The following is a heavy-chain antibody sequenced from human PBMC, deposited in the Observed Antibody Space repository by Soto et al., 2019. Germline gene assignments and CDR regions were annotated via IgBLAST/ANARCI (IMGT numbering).Heavy chain of an antibody. CDR1: GYSFTDYH. Sequence: SVKVSFKASGYSFTDYHIHWVRQAPGQGLEWLGRINPKSGGTSTAQKFQGWVTMTRDRSISTVYMELTRLRSDDTAVYFCARGHSTDCSNGVCSFFYNHEMDVWGQGTTVTVSS. CDR2: INPKSGGT. V-gene: IGHV1-2*04. D-gene: IGHD2-8*01. J-gene: IGHJ6*02. CDR3: ARGHSTDCSNGVCSFFYNHEMDV.